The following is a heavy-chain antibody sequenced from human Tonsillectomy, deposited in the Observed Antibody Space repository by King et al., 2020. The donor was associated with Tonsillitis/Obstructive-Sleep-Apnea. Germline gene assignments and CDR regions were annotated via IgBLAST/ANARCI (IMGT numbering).Heavy chain of an antibody. J-gene: IGHJ4*02. CDR3: ARAPDYGDYSWYFDY. CDR2: LSGSDTTT. V-gene: IGHV3-23*04. CDR1: GFTFSRYA. Sequence: VQLVESGGGLVQPGGSLRISCAASGFTFSRYALTWVRQAPGKGLEWVSGLSGSDTTTYYADSVKGRFTISRDNSKNTLYLQMNSLKPEDTALYYCARAPDYGDYSWYFDYWGQGTLVTVSS. D-gene: IGHD4-17*01.